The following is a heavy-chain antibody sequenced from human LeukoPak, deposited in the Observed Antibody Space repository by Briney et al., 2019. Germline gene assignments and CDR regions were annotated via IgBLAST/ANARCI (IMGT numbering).Heavy chain of an antibody. CDR3: ATMFTTPNYYYYYYMDV. J-gene: IGHJ6*03. CDR2: IIPIFGTA. Sequence: ASVKVSCKASGGTFSSYAISWVRQAPGQGLEWMGGIIPIFGTANYAQKFQGRVTITTDESTSTAYMELSSLRSEDTAVYYCATMFTTPNYYYYYYMDVWGKGTTVTVSS. V-gene: IGHV1-69*05. CDR1: GGTFSSYA. D-gene: IGHD3-16*01.